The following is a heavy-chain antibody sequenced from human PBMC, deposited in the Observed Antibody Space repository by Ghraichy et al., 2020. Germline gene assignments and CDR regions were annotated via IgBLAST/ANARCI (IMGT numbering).Heavy chain of an antibody. CDR2: INHSGST. J-gene: IGHJ4*02. V-gene: IGHV4-34*01. CDR1: GGSFSGYY. Sequence: SETLSLTCAVYGGSFSGYYWSWIRQPPGKGLEWIGEINHSGSTNYNPSLKSRVTISVDTSKNQFSLKLSSVTAADTAVYYCARGLATGGPIVVVPAAIRANPHFDYWGQGTLVTVSS. D-gene: IGHD2-2*02. CDR3: ARGLATGGPIVVVPAAIRANPHFDY.